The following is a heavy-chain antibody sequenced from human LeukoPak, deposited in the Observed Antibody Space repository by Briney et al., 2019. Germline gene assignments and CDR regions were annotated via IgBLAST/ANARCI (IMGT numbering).Heavy chain of an antibody. CDR3: ARGHGYSSSWYQGD. Sequence: SETLSLTCTVSGGSISSGGYYWSWIRQHPGKGLEWIGYIYYSGSTYYNPSLKSRVTISVDTSKNQFSLKLSSVTAADTAVYYCARGHGYSSSWYQGDWGQGTLVTVSS. CDR2: IYYSGST. J-gene: IGHJ4*02. CDR1: GGSISSGGYY. V-gene: IGHV4-31*03. D-gene: IGHD6-13*01.